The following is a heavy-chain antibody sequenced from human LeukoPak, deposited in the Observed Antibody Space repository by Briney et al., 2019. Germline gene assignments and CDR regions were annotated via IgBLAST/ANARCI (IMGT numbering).Heavy chain of an antibody. V-gene: IGHV1-69*02. D-gene: IGHD3-10*01. CDR3: ASGRSSGYYYGMDV. CDR2: IIPILGIA. Sequence: SVKVSCKASVGTFSSYTISWVRQAPGQGREWMGRIIPILGIANYAQKFQGRVTITADKSTSTAYMELSSLGSEDTAVYYCASGRSSGYYYGMDVWGQGTTVTVSS. J-gene: IGHJ6*02. CDR1: VGTFSSYT.